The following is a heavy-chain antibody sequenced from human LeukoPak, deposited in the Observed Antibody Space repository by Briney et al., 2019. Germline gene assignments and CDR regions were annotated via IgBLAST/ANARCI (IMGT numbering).Heavy chain of an antibody. CDR3: AKEWIQTFDY. D-gene: IGHD5-18*01. V-gene: IGHV3-23*01. CDR1: GLTFSRYA. CDR2: ISESGSGT. Sequence: PGGSLRLSCAVSGLTFSRYAMSWVRQAPGKGLEWVSAISESGSGTYYADSVKGRFTISRDNSKNTLYLQMNSLRAEDTAVYYCAKEWIQTFDYWGQGTLVTVSS. J-gene: IGHJ4*02.